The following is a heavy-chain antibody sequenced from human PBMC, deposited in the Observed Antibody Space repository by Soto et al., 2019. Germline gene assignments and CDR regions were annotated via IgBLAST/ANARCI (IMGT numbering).Heavy chain of an antibody. Sequence: SVKVSCKASGYTCTSYAILWVRQSPGQRLEWMGGIISIFGTANYAQKFQGRVTITADESASTAYMELSSLGSEDTAVYYCARVWDLSSGWYVYWGQGTLVTVSS. CDR2: IISIFGTA. J-gene: IGHJ4*02. D-gene: IGHD6-19*01. CDR3: ARVWDLSSGWYVY. CDR1: GYTCTSYA. V-gene: IGHV1-69*13.